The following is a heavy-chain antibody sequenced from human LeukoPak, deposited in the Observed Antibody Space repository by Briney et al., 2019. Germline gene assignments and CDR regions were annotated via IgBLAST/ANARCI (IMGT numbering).Heavy chain of an antibody. Sequence: PGRSLRLSCAASGFTFSSYAMHWVRQAPGKGLEWVAVISYDGSNKYYADSVKGRFTISRDNSKNTLYLQMNSLRAEDTAVYYCAKVVGQHGMDVWGKGTTVTVSS. CDR2: ISYDGSNK. CDR3: AKVVGQHGMDV. V-gene: IGHV3-30*04. J-gene: IGHJ6*04. D-gene: IGHD3-10*01. CDR1: GFTFSSYA.